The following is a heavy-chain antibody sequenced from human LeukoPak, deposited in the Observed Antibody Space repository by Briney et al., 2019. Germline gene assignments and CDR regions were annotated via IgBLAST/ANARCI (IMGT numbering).Heavy chain of an antibody. J-gene: IGHJ6*04. Sequence: PGGSLRLSCAASGFTFSNAWMSWVRQAPGKGLEWVGRIKSKTDGGTTDYAAPVKGRFTISRDDSKNTLYLQMNSLKTEDTAVYYCVRRGSAWSGYYRREKMDVWGKGTTVTVSS. V-gene: IGHV3-15*01. D-gene: IGHD3-3*01. CDR1: GFTFSNAW. CDR3: VRRGSAWSGYYRREKMDV. CDR2: IKSKTDGGTT.